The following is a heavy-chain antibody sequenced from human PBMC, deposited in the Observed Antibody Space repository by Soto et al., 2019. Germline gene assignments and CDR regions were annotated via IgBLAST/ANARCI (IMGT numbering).Heavy chain of an antibody. Sequence: SETLSLTCTVSGGSISSCDYYWSWIRQPPGKGLEWIGYIYYSGSTYYNPSLKSRVTISVDTSKSQFSLKLSSVTAADTAVYYCARTSYYAFWSGKPGWFDPWGQGTLVTVSS. CDR2: IYYSGST. CDR3: ARTSYYAFWSGKPGWFDP. V-gene: IGHV4-30-4*01. D-gene: IGHD3-3*01. CDR1: GGSISSCDYY. J-gene: IGHJ5*02.